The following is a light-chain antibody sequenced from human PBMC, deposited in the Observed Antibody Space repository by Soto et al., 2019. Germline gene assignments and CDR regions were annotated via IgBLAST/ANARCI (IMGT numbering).Light chain of an antibody. CDR2: RNN. V-gene: IGLV1-40*01. Sequence: QSVLTQPPSVSGAPGQRVTISCTGSSSNIGAGYDVHWYQQLPGTAPKLLIIRNNNRPSGVPDRFSGSKSGTSASLAITGLQAEDEADYYCQSYDSSLSAYVFATGTKVTVL. CDR1: SSNIGAGYD. CDR3: QSYDSSLSAYV. J-gene: IGLJ1*01.